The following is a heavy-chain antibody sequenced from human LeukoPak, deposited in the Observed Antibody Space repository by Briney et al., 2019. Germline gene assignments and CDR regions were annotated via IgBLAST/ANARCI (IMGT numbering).Heavy chain of an antibody. J-gene: IGHJ5*02. D-gene: IGHD1-14*01. CDR3: ARAPDRIRFDP. CDR1: GGSLRADF. CDR2: IHPGGST. Sequence: SETLSLTCAVSGGSLRADFWSWIRQPPGKGLEWIGDIHPGGSTKYNPSLESRVTISVDTSKNQFSLRLTSVTAADTAVYYCARAPDRIRFDPWDQGALVTVSS. V-gene: IGHV4-34*01.